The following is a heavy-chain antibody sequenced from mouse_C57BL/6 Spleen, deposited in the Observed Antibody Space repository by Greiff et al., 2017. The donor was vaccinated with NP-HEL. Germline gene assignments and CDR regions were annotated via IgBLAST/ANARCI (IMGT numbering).Heavy chain of an antibody. CDR3: ARYDYYGSSPWVAY. Sequence: EVQGVESGGGLVQPGGSLSLSCAASGFTFTDYYMSWVRQPPGKALEWLGFIRNKANGYTTEYSASVKGRFTISRDNSQSILYLQMNALRAEDSATYYCARYDYYGSSPWVAYWGQGTLVTVAA. CDR2: IRNKANGYTT. CDR1: GFTFTDYY. J-gene: IGHJ3*01. D-gene: IGHD1-1*01. V-gene: IGHV7-3*01.